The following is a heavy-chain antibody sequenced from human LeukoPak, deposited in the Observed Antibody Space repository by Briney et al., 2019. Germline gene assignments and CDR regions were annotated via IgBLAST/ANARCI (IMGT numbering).Heavy chain of an antibody. CDR1: GFTLSSYG. V-gene: IGHV3-30*02. CDR2: IRYDGSNK. D-gene: IGHD2-21*01. CDR3: AKDPIGGETHFDY. Sequence: PGGCLRLSCAASGFTLSSYGMHWVRQAPGRGLEWVAFIRYDGSNKYYADSVEGRFTISRDNSKNTLYLQMNSLRAEDTAVYYCAKDPIGGETHFDYWGQGTLVTVSS. J-gene: IGHJ4*02.